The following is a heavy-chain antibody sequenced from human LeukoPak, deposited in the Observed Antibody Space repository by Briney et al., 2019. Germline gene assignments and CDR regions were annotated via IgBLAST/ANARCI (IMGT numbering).Heavy chain of an antibody. Sequence: GGSLRLSCAASGFTFSSYEMNWVRQAPGKGLEWVSYISSSGSTIYYADSVKGRFTISRDNAKNSLYLQMNSLRAEDTAVYYCARGPSITMVRGGQWYYYMDVWGKGTTVTISS. D-gene: IGHD3-10*01. CDR3: ARGPSITMVRGGQWYYYMDV. J-gene: IGHJ6*03. CDR1: GFTFSSYE. V-gene: IGHV3-48*03. CDR2: ISSSGSTI.